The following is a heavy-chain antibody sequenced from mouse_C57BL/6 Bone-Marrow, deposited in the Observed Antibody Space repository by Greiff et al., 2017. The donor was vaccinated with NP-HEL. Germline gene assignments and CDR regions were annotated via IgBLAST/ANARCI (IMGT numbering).Heavy chain of an antibody. CDR3: AIYGCYLSLFDD. CDR1: GYTFTTYW. CDR2: IFPSDGDT. J-gene: IGHJ2*01. V-gene: IGHV1-61*01. Sequence: QVQLQQPGAELVRPGSSVKLSCKTSGYTFTTYWLDWLRQRPGQGLEWIGNIFPSDGDTHYNQKFKDKATLPVDTSSSTAYIQLTSLPSEDSGVKYCAIYGCYLSLFDDWGQGATRAVSS. D-gene: IGHD2-3*01.